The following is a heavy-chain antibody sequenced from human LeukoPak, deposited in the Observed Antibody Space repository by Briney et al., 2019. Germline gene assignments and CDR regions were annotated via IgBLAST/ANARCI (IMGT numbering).Heavy chain of an antibody. J-gene: IGHJ4*02. CDR3: GSGRRLGSVRGNGCYRSQHYFYS. CDR1: GGSFCAYF. CDR2: INHSGST. Sequence: SSETLSLTCAVYGGSFCAYFWIWLRQPPGKGLEWIGEINHSGSTDYNPSLKSRVNISVDTSTNQFSLRLSSVTAADTAVYFCGSGRRLGSVRGNGCYRSQHYFYSWGQGTLATVSS. V-gene: IGHV4-34*01. D-gene: IGHD1-26*01.